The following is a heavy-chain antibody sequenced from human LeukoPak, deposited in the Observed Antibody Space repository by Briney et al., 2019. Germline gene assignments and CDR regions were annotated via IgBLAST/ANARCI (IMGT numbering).Heavy chain of an antibody. V-gene: IGHV3-7*03. CDR2: IKQDGSEK. CDR1: GFTFSSYW. CDR3: ARDVVVVVADYGMDV. J-gene: IGHJ6*02. Sequence: GGSLRLSCAASGFTFSSYWMSWVRQAPGKGLEWVANIKQDGSEKYYVDSVKGRFTISRDNAKNSLYLQMNSLRAEDTAVYYCARDVVVVVADYGMDVWGQGTTVTVSS. D-gene: IGHD2-15*01.